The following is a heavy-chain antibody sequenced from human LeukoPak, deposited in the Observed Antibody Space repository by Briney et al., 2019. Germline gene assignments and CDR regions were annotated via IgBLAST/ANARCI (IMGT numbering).Heavy chain of an antibody. D-gene: IGHD2-15*01. V-gene: IGHV3-7*01. CDR1: GFTSRDYW. CDR3: ARAGTVGSVDY. Sequence: GGSLRLSCAASGFTSRDYWMSWVRQAPGKGLEWVANTNQDGSEKYYVDSVEGRFTIPKDNAKNSLCLQMNSLRAEDTAVYYCARAGTVGSVDYWGQGTLVTVSS. J-gene: IGHJ4*02. CDR2: TNQDGSEK.